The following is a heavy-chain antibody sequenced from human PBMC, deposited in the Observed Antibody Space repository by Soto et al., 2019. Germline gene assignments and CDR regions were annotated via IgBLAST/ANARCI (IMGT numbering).Heavy chain of an antibody. Sequence: GGSLRLSCAASGITFSTYWMHWVRQGPGKGLVWVSRINSDESSTSYADSVKGRFTISRDNAKNSLYLQMNSLRAEDTAVYYCARDLDPTAPFDYWGQGTLVTVSS. CDR3: ARDLDPTAPFDY. CDR2: INSDESST. J-gene: IGHJ4*02. V-gene: IGHV3-74*01. D-gene: IGHD5-18*01. CDR1: GITFSTYW.